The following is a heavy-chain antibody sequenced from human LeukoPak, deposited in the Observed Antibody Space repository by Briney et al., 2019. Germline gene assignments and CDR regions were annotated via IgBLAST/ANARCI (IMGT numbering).Heavy chain of an antibody. D-gene: IGHD6-6*01. J-gene: IGHJ6*03. CDR2: IYHSGST. CDR1: GGSISSGGYY. V-gene: IGHV4-61*08. CDR3: ARGISGTSSRYYYYYMDV. Sequence: SETLSLTCTVSGGSISSGGYYWSWIRQPPGKGLEWIGYIYHSGSTNYNPSLESRVTMSVDTSKNQFSLKLRSVTAADTAVYYCARGISGTSSRYYYYYMDVWGKGTTVTVSS.